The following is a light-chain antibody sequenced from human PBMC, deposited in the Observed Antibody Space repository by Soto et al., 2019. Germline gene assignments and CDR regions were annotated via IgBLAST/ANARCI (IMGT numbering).Light chain of an antibody. CDR2: AAS. V-gene: IGKV3-20*01. Sequence: EIVLMQSPGTLSLSPGERATLSCRASQTMTRAYVAWYQQKPGQAPRLLIYAASYRATGISDKFSGSGSGTDFTLTISSLEPEDSAVYYCQQHLGRHTFGQGTKVDIK. CDR3: QQHLGRHT. CDR1: QTMTRAY. J-gene: IGKJ1*01.